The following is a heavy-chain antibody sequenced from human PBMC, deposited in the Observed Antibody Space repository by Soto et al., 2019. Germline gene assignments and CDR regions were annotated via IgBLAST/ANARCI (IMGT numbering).Heavy chain of an antibody. Sequence: EVQLLESGGGLVQPGGSLRLSCAVSGFTFRSYAMSWVRQAPGKGPEWVSVISAGGSNTYYAESVKGRFTISRDNSKNTLYLQMTRLRDEDTAVYYCATQGPPRDAFAIWGQGTMVTVST. CDR2: ISAGGSNT. J-gene: IGHJ3*02. CDR1: GFTFRSYA. CDR3: ATQGPPRDAFAI. V-gene: IGHV3-23*01.